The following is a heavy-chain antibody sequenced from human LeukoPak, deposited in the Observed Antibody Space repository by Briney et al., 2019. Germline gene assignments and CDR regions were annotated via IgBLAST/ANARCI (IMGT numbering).Heavy chain of an antibody. V-gene: IGHV4-4*07. Sequence: SETLSLTCTVSGGSISSYYWSWIRQPAGKGLEWIGRIYTSGSTNYNPSLKSRVTISVDTSKNQFSLKLSSVTAADTAVYYCARGGSSWYRTHPVDYWGQGTLVTVSS. CDR2: IYTSGST. J-gene: IGHJ4*02. CDR1: GGSISSYY. D-gene: IGHD6-13*01. CDR3: ARGGSSWYRTHPVDY.